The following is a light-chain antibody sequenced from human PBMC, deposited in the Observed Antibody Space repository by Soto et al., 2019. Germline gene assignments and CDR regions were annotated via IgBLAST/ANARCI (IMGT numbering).Light chain of an antibody. Sequence: QSALTQPASVSGSPGQSITISCTGTSSDVGTYNYVSWYQHHPGKAPKLIIYEVSNRPSGVSNRFSGSKSGSTASLTISGLQAEDEADYRCTSYTRDTALVFGTGTKVT. CDR2: EVS. J-gene: IGLJ1*01. V-gene: IGLV2-14*01. CDR3: TSYTRDTALV. CDR1: SSDVGTYNY.